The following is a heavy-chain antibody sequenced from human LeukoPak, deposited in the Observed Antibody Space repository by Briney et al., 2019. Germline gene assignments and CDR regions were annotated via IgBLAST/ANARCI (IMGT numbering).Heavy chain of an antibody. J-gene: IGHJ4*02. D-gene: IGHD4-23*01. CDR1: GGSFSGYH. CDR3: ARDPTTVVTTPYYFDF. Sequence: SETLSLTCAVHGGSFSGYHWNWIRQSPGKGLEWIGEINDRGHTNYNPSLESRVTISVDTSKKQFCLKLNSVTAADTAVYYCARDPTTVVTTPYYFDFWGQGTLVTVSS. V-gene: IGHV4-34*01. CDR2: INDRGHT.